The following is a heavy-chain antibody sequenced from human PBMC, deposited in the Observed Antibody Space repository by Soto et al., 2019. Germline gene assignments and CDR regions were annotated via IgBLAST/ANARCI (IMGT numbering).Heavy chain of an antibody. Sequence: XASLLLSCVGSGFTFSTYSINWVRQAPGKGLEWVSSISSRSDIYYADSVKGRFTISRDNAKNSVSLQMNSLRAEDTAVYYCAREYTAWPLAYGLDVWGQGTTVTVSS. CDR2: ISSRSDI. J-gene: IGHJ6*02. V-gene: IGHV3-21*01. CDR3: AREYTAWPLAYGLDV. CDR1: GFTFSTYS. D-gene: IGHD2-2*02.